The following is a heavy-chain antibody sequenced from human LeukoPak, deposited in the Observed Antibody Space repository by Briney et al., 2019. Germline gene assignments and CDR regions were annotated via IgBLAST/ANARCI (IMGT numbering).Heavy chain of an antibody. Sequence: PGGSLRLSCTGFGFSFSRHSMNWDRQAPGKGLEWVSYISTSSRTIYYADSVKGRFTISRDNAKNSLYLQMNSLRDEDSAVYYCARDTEHLYFVFDHWGQGTLVTVSS. CDR3: ARDTEHLYFVFDH. CDR1: GFSFSRHS. CDR2: ISTSSRTI. V-gene: IGHV3-48*02. D-gene: IGHD3-9*01. J-gene: IGHJ4*02.